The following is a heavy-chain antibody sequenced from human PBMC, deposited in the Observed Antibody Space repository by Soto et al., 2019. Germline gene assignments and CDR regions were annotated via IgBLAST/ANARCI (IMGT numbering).Heavy chain of an antibody. Sequence: QVQLVQSGAEVKMPGASVKVPCKASGYTFNSYGINWVRQAPGQGLEWMGWISAYNGNTNYAQKFQGRVTMNTDTSTSTAYMELRSLRSYDKAVYYCARDQTRLRYYYYGMDVWGQGTTVTVSS. J-gene: IGHJ6*02. D-gene: IGHD1-1*01. CDR1: GYTFNSYG. CDR2: ISAYNGNT. CDR3: ARDQTRLRYYYYGMDV. V-gene: IGHV1-18*01.